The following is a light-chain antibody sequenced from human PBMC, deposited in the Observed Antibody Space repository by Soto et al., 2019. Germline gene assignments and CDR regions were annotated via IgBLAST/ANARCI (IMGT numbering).Light chain of an antibody. Sequence: QSALTQPPSASGSPGQSVTISCTGTSSDVGKYDYVSWYRQYPGTPPQLVISEVAKRPSGVPDRFSGSKSANTASLTVSGLQAEDEADYYCSSHAGDGKFVFGTGTKVTVL. CDR1: SSDVGKYDY. J-gene: IGLJ1*01. V-gene: IGLV2-8*01. CDR2: EVA. CDR3: SSHAGDGKFV.